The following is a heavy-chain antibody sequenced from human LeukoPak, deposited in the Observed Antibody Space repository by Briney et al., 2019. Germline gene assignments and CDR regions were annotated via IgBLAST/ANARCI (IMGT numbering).Heavy chain of an antibody. CDR1: GGTFSSYA. V-gene: IGHV1-69*13. CDR3: AREALRFLEWTHDAFDI. D-gene: IGHD3-3*01. J-gene: IGHJ3*02. CDR2: IIPIFGTA. Sequence: GASVKVSCKASGGTFSSYAISWVRQAPGQGLEWMGGIIPIFGTANYAQKFQGRITITAEESTSTAYMELSSLRSEDTAVYYCAREALRFLEWTHDAFDIWGQGTMVTVSS.